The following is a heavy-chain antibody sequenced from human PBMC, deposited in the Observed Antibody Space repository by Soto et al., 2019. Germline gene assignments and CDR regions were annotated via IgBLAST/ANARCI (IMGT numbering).Heavy chain of an antibody. CDR3: ARVASGDGEVMFDP. J-gene: IGHJ5*02. D-gene: IGHD5-12*01. CDR2: IYHSGST. V-gene: IGHV4-30-2*01. CDR1: GGSISSGGYS. Sequence: SETLSLTCAVSGGSISSGGYSWSWIRQPPGKGLEWIGYIYHSGSTYYNPSLKSRVTISVDSSKNQFSLKLSSVTAADTAVYYCARVASGDGEVMFDPWRQGTLVTVSS.